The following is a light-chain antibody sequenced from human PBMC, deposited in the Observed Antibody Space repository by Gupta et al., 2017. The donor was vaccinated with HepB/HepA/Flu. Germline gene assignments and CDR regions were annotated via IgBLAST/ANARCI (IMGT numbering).Light chain of an antibody. Sequence: VLTQPPSASGTPGQRVAISCSGSSSNVGRDNVYWYRQLPGTAPNLLIYNDDRRPSGVPDRFSGSKSGTSASLAISGLRSEDEADYYCAAWDNSLSAYVFGTGTWVTVL. V-gene: IGLV1-47*02. J-gene: IGLJ1*01. CDR3: AAWDNSLSAYV. CDR2: NDD. CDR1: SSNVGRDN.